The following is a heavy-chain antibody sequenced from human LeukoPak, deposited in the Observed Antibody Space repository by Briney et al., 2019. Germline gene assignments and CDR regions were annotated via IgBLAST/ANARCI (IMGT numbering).Heavy chain of an antibody. CDR3: ARSKVVPAAMARFDP. CDR1: GDSISSGNYY. J-gene: IGHJ5*02. CDR2: VFSDGAI. V-gene: IGHV4-61*02. Sequence: SETLSLTCNVSGDSISSGNYYWNWIRQPAGKGLEWIGRVFSDGAITYNHSLKSRLTISVDSSKNQFSLTLTSVTAADTAVYYCARSKVVPAAMARFDPWGQGTLVTVSS. D-gene: IGHD2-2*01.